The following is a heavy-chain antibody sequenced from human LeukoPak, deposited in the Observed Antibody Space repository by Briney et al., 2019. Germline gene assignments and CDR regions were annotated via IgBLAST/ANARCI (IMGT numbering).Heavy chain of an antibody. Sequence: SGGSLRLSCAASGFTFSTYSMNWVRQAPGKGLEWVSYIHGDSSTIYYADSVKGRFTISRDNAKNSLYLQMNSLRAEDTALYYCAKDFDLGGGNSDGWYFDLWGRGTLVTVSS. CDR3: AKDFDLGGGNSDGWYFDL. CDR1: GFTFSTYS. V-gene: IGHV3-48*01. CDR2: IHGDSSTI. D-gene: IGHD4-23*01. J-gene: IGHJ2*01.